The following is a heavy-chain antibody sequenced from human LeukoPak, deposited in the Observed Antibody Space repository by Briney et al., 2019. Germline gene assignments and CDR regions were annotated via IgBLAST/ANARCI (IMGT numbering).Heavy chain of an antibody. V-gene: IGHV3-48*01. Sequence: PGGSLRLSCAASGFTLSSYSMNWVRQAPGKGLEWIAYIDSDTYGNTIYYADIVKGRFTISRDNAKNSLYLQMNSLRAEDTAVYYCARDPRDDRNYGYFDYWGQGTLVTVSS. CDR3: ARDPRDDRNYGYFDY. J-gene: IGHJ4*02. D-gene: IGHD4-11*01. CDR1: GFTLSSYS. CDR2: IDSDTYGNTI.